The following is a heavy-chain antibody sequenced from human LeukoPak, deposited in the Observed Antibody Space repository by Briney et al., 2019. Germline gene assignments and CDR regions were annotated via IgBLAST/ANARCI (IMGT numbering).Heavy chain of an antibody. CDR2: IYYSGST. CDR1: GGSVSSGSYY. CDR3: ASSCSSGWYWFDP. J-gene: IGHJ5*02. D-gene: IGHD6-19*01. V-gene: IGHV4-61*01. Sequence: PSETLSLTCTVSGGSVSSGSYYWSWIRQPPGKGLEWIGYIYYSGSTNYNPSLKSRVTISVDTSKNQFSLKLSSVTAADTAVYYCASSCSSGWYWFDPWGQGTLVTASS.